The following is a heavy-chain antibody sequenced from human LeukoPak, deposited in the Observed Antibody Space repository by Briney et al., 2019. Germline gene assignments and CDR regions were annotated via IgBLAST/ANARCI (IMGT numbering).Heavy chain of an antibody. D-gene: IGHD6-19*01. CDR3: ARDPPVAGTS. CDR1: GGSVSSASYY. CDR2: IYASGNT. Sequence: ETLSLTCTVSGGSVSSASYYWTWIRQPPGKGLEWIGYIYASGNTNYNPSLKSRVTISVDTSKNQFSLKLSSVTAADTAVYYCARDPPVAGTSWGQGTLVTVSS. V-gene: IGHV4-61*01. J-gene: IGHJ4*02.